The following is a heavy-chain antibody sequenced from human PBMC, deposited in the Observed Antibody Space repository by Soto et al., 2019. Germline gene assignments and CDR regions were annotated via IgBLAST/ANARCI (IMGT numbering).Heavy chain of an antibody. CDR1: GYTLTELS. J-gene: IGHJ4*02. V-gene: IGHV1-24*01. CDR2: FDPEDGET. CDR3: ATVVYYYDSSGSLDY. D-gene: IGHD3-22*01. Sequence: ASVKVSCKVSGYTLTELSMHWVRQAPGKGLEWMGGFDPEDGETIYAQKFQGRVTMTEDTSTDIAYMELSSLRSEDTAVYYCATVVYYYDSSGSLDYWGQGTLVTVSS.